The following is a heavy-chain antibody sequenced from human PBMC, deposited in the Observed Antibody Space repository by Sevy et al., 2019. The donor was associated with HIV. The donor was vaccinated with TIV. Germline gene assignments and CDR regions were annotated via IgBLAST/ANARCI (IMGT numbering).Heavy chain of an antibody. V-gene: IGHV3-30-3*01. J-gene: IGHJ4*02. CDR3: AREGSNYGDYPYYVDY. D-gene: IGHD4-17*01. CDR1: GFTFSSYA. CDR2: ILYDGSNK. Sequence: GGSLRLSCAASGFTFSSYAMHWVRQAPGKGLEWVAVILYDGSNKYYADSVKGRFTISRDNSKNTLYLQMNSLRAEDTAVYYCAREGSNYGDYPYYVDYWGQGTLVTVSS.